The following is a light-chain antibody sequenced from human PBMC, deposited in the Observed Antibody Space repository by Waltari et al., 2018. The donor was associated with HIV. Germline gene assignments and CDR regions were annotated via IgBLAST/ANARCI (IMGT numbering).Light chain of an antibody. J-gene: IGLJ2*01. Sequence: QSALTQPRSVSGSPGQSVTISCTGTSRDVGASNYVSWYQQHPGKAPKLMIYEVTKRPSGVPGSFSASRAGNTASLTGAGLQAEDEADYYCSSYDNNNNYVIFGGGTKLTVL. CDR3: SSYDNNNNYVI. CDR1: SRDVGASNY. V-gene: IGLV2-11*01. CDR2: EVT.